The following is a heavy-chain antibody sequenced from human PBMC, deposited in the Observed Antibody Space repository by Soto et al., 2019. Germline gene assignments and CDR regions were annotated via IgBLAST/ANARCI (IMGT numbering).Heavy chain of an antibody. Sequence: PGEYLKISCKGSGYSFTSYWIGEVRQLPGKGLRWMGIIYPGDSDTRYSPAFQGQVSISADKSISTAYVQWSSLKASDTATYYFATPGRSDYYYGGFHIWGQGTKVTVSS. J-gene: IGHJ3*02. CDR3: ATPGRSDYYYGGFHI. V-gene: IGHV5-51*01. D-gene: IGHD3-22*01. CDR1: GYSFTSYW. CDR2: IYPGDSDT.